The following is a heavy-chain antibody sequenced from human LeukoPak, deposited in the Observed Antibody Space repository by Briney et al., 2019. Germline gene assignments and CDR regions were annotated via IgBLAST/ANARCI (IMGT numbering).Heavy chain of an antibody. J-gene: IGHJ4*02. Sequence: ASVKVSCKASGYTFTSYGISWVRQAPGQGLEWMGWISAYNGNTNYAQKLQGRVTMTTDTSTSTAYMELRCLRSDDTAVYYCARDLLVDDFWSGYYEQAHQTTSRFDYWGQGTLVTVSS. CDR1: GYTFTSYG. V-gene: IGHV1-18*01. CDR3: ARDLLVDDFWSGYYEQAHQTTSRFDY. D-gene: IGHD3-3*01. CDR2: ISAYNGNT.